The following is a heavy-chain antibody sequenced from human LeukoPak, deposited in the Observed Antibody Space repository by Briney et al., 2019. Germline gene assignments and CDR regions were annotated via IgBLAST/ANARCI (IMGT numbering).Heavy chain of an antibody. CDR2: ISYDGSNK. Sequence: GGSLRLSCAASGFAFSSYAMSWVRQAPGKGLEWVAVISYDGSNKYYADSVKGRFTISRDNSKNTLYLQMKSLRAEDTAVYNCAKDSVGGSYYGYFDYWGQGTLVTVSS. J-gene: IGHJ4*02. CDR3: AKDSVGGSYYGYFDY. D-gene: IGHD1-26*01. V-gene: IGHV3-30*04. CDR1: GFAFSSYA.